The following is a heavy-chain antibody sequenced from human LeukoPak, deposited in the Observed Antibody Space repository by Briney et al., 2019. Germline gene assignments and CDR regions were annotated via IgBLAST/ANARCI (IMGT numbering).Heavy chain of an antibody. CDR1: GYTFTSYY. D-gene: IGHD2-8*02. J-gene: IGHJ4*02. Sequence: ASVKVSCKASGYTFTSYYIHWVRQAPGQGLEWMGIMNPSDGSTSYAQKFRGRVTMTRDTSTTTVYMEMNNLSSEDTAMYYCAKSRTTGSASSDYWGQGTLVTVSS. V-gene: IGHV1-46*01. CDR2: MNPSDGST. CDR3: AKSRTTGSASSDY.